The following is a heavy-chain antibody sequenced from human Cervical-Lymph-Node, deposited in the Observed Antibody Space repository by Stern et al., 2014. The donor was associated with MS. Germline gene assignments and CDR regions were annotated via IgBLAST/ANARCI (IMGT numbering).Heavy chain of an antibody. Sequence: QVQLVQSRAEVKKPGSSVKVSCKASGGTFSRYAISWGRQAPGQGLEWLGGIIPIFGTANYARKFQGRVTITADESTSTAYMELSSLRSEDTAVYYCARGELKEGLVRGMDVWGQGTTVTVSS. V-gene: IGHV1-69*12. J-gene: IGHJ6*02. D-gene: IGHD1-26*01. CDR3: ARGELKEGLVRGMDV. CDR1: GGTFSRYA. CDR2: IIPIFGTA.